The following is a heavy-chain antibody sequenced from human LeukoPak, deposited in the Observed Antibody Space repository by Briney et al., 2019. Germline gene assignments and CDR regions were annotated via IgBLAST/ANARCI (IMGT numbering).Heavy chain of an antibody. CDR1: GGSISSHY. V-gene: IGHV4-59*11. J-gene: IGHJ4*02. CDR3: ARDLGY. Sequence: SETLSLTCIVSGGSISSHYWSWIRQPPGKGLEWIGYIYYSGSTNYNPSLKSRVTISVDTSKNQFSLKLSSVTAADTAVYYCARDLGYWGQGTLVTVSS. CDR2: IYYSGST.